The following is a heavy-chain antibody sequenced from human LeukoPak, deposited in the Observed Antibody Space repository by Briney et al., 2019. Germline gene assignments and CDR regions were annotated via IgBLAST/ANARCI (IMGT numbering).Heavy chain of an antibody. J-gene: IGHJ4*02. Sequence: GGSLRLSCAASGFTFDDYTMHWVRQAPGKGLEWVSLISWDGGSTYYADSVKGRFTISRDNSKNSLYLQMNSLRTEDTALYYCAKDIWGGYSGFDYWGQGTLVTVSS. D-gene: IGHD5-12*01. CDR2: ISWDGGST. V-gene: IGHV3-43*01. CDR1: GFTFDDYT. CDR3: AKDIWGGYSGFDY.